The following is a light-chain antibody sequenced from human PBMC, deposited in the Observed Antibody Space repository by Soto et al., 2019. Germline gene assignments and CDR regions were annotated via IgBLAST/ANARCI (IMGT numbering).Light chain of an antibody. Sequence: QSVLTQPPSASGTPGQRVTISCSGSSSNIGSNYVYWYQQLPGTAPKLLIYRNNQRPSGVPDRFSGSKSGTSASLAISGPRSEDEADYYCAAWDDSLSGPGFGGGTQLTVL. CDR2: RNN. J-gene: IGLJ3*02. V-gene: IGLV1-47*01. CDR3: AAWDDSLSGPG. CDR1: SSNIGSNY.